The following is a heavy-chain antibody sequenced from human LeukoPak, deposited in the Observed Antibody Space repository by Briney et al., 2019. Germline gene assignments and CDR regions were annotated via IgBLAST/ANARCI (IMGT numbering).Heavy chain of an antibody. Sequence: GGSLRLSCAASGFTFSSNGMHWVRQAPGKGLEWVAFIRYDGRNKYYGDSVRGRFTISRDNSQNTLFLQMNSLRAEDTAVYYCARGYCSSTSCLWGGFDYWGQGTLVTVSS. CDR2: IRYDGRNK. J-gene: IGHJ4*02. CDR1: GFTFSSNG. CDR3: ARGYCSSTSCLWGGFDY. D-gene: IGHD2-2*01. V-gene: IGHV3-30*02.